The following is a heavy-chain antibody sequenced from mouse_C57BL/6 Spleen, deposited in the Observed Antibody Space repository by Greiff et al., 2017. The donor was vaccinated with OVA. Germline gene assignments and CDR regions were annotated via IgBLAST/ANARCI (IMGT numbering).Heavy chain of an antibody. CDR1: GYSFTSYY. J-gene: IGHJ4*01. CDR3: ARGEANWDAMDY. Sequence: QVQLQQSGPELVKPGASVKISCKASGYSFTSYYIHWVKQRPGQGLEWIGWIYPGSGNTKYNEKFKGKATLTADTSSSTAYMQLSSLTSEDSAVYYCARGEANWDAMDYWGQGTSVTVSS. V-gene: IGHV1-66*01. CDR2: IYPGSGNT. D-gene: IGHD4-1*01.